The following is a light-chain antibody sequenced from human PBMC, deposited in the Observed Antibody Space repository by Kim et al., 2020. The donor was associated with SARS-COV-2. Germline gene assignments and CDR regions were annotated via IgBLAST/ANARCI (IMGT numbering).Light chain of an antibody. J-gene: IGKJ4*01. V-gene: IGKV3-20*01. Sequence: EIVLTQSPGTLCLSTGERATLSCRASQSVSSNNLAWYQQKPGQAPRLLIYGASTRATGIPDRFSGSGSGTDFTLTISRLEPEDFAVYYCQQSGSSPLTFGGGTKVDIK. CDR3: QQSGSSPLT. CDR1: QSVSSNN. CDR2: GAS.